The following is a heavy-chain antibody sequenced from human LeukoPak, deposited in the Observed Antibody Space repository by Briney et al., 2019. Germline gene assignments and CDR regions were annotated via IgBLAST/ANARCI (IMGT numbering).Heavy chain of an antibody. D-gene: IGHD3-22*01. J-gene: IGHJ4*02. Sequence: GASVKVSCKASGYTFTSCYMHWVRQAPGQGLEWMGIINPSGGSTSYAQKFQGRVTMTRDMSTSTVYMELSSLRSEDTAVYYCARSIASTGVVVITPPFDYWGQGTLVTVSS. CDR2: INPSGGST. V-gene: IGHV1-46*01. CDR1: GYTFTSCY. CDR3: ARSIASTGVVVITPPFDY.